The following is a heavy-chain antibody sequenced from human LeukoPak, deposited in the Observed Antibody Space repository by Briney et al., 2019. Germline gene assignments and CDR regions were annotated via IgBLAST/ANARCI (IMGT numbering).Heavy chain of an antibody. V-gene: IGHV4-59*01. J-gene: IGHJ5*02. CDR2: IYYSGST. D-gene: IGHD3-3*01. CDR3: ARTYYDFWSGPNWFDP. CDR1: SGSISSYY. Sequence: PSETLSLTCTVSSGSISSYYWSWIRQPPGKGLEWIGYIYYSGSTNYNPSLKSRVTISVDTSKNRFSLKLSSVTAADTAVYYCARTYYDFWSGPNWFDPWGQGTLVTVSS.